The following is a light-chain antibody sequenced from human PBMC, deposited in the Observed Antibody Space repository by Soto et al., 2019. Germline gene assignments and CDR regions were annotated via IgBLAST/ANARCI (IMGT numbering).Light chain of an antibody. CDR3: QQRSNGPIT. V-gene: IGKV3-11*01. Sequence: DIVLAQPPAALYLSQGVRATLSCSPSQSVSSYLAGYPQQPGQAPRLLIYDASNRATGIPARFSGSGSGTDFTLTISSLEPEYFAVYYCQQRSNGPITFGQGTRLEN. CDR2: DAS. J-gene: IGKJ5*01. CDR1: QSVSSY.